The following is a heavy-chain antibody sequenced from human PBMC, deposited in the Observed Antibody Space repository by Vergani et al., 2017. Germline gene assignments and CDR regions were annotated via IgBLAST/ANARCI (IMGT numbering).Heavy chain of an antibody. CDR3: ARVGAALVTGVGDY. J-gene: IGHJ4*02. V-gene: IGHV1-18*01. CDR1: GYTFTSYG. CDR2: ISGYNGNT. D-gene: IGHD5-18*01. Sequence: QVQLVQSGAEVKKPGASVKVSCKASGYTFTSYGISWVRKAPGQGIQWMGWISGYNGNTKYAKKYQGRVTMTTDTSTSTSDMELRSLRSDDTAVYYCARVGAALVTGVGDYWGQGTLVTVSS.